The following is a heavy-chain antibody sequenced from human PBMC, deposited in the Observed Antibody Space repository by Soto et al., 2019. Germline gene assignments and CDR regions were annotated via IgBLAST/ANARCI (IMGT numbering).Heavy chain of an antibody. CDR2: INHLETT. J-gene: IGHJ4*02. D-gene: IGHD1-26*01. Sequence: KTSETLSLTCTVSGASITYGGYSWSWIRQTPGKGLEWIGYINHLETTFYNPSFESRLTLSIDRAKNQFSLNLNSMSAADRAVYFCARGGGSDSFDYWGQGILVTAPQ. V-gene: IGHV4-30-2*01. CDR3: ARGGGSDSFDY. CDR1: GASITYGGYS.